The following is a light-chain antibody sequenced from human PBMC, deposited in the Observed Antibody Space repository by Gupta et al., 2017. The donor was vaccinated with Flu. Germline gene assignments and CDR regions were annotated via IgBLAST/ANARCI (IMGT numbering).Light chain of an antibody. CDR2: DAF. CDR1: QSVSRNY. CDR3: QQYGSSPLT. V-gene: IGKV3-20*01. Sequence: GTLSLSPGERPTLSCRASQSVSRNYVAWYQQKPGQAPRLLIYDAFSRATGIPKRFSGSASGTDYTLTISGLEPEDFAIYYCQQYGSSPLTFGGGTRVEIK. J-gene: IGKJ4*01.